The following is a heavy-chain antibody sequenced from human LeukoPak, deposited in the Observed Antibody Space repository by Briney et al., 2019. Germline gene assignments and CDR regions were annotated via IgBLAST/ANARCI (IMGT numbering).Heavy chain of an antibody. CDR2: INHSGSNT. CDR1: GYTFTSYY. CDR3: ERSEQQLVYGY. D-gene: IGHD6-13*01. Sequence: ASVNVSCKASGYTFTSYYMHWVRQAPGQGRDGMGIINHSGSNTSYAQKLQGSITMTRDMTTSTLYMELGSLTSEDTAVYYCERSEQQLVYGYWGQGTLVTVSS. J-gene: IGHJ4*02. V-gene: IGHV1-46*01.